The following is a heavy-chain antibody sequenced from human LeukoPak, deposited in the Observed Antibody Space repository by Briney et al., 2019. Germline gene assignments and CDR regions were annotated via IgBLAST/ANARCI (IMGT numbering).Heavy chain of an antibody. CDR3: AREGDSSGYYMSPVYYFDY. CDR1: GYTLTSYG. V-gene: IGHV1-18*01. Sequence: ASVKVSCKASGYTLTSYGISWVRQAPGQGLEWMGWISAYNGNTNYAQKLQGRVTMTTDTSTSTAYMELRSLRSDDTAVYYCAREGDSSGYYMSPVYYFDYWGQGTLVTVSS. J-gene: IGHJ4*02. CDR2: ISAYNGNT. D-gene: IGHD3-22*01.